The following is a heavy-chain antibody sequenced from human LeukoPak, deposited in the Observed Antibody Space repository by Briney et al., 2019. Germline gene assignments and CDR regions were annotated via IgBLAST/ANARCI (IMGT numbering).Heavy chain of an antibody. J-gene: IGHJ6*02. CDR2: ISSSGSTI. D-gene: IGHD3-22*01. V-gene: IGHV3-11*01. Sequence: GGSLRLSCAASGFTFSDYYMSWIRQAPGKGLEWVSYISSSGSTIYYADSVKGRFTISRDNVKNVLYLQMNSLRPEDTALYYCAKDLSSAITSALVLDVWGQGTTVTVSS. CDR1: GFTFSDYY. CDR3: AKDLSSAITSALVLDV.